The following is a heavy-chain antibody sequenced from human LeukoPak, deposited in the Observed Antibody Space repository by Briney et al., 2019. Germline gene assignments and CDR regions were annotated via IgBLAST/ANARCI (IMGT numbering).Heavy chain of an antibody. CDR1: PLTFSNYG. V-gene: IGHV3-30*03. D-gene: IGHD3-9*01. Sequence: GGSLRLSCEGSPLTFSNYGMHWVREAPGKGLEWVAVISYDGIEKYYADSVRGRFTISRDNSKSTLYLQMNSLRPEDTAVYYCADANDIVPGSPHNHFDNWGQGTLVTVSS. J-gene: IGHJ4*02. CDR2: ISYDGIEK. CDR3: ADANDIVPGSPHNHFDN.